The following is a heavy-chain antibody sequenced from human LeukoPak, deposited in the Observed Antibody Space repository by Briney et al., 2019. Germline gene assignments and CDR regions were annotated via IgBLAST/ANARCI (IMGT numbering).Heavy chain of an antibody. V-gene: IGHV1-18*01. D-gene: IGHD2-2*01. CDR2: ISAYNGNT. CDR3: ARVSAVPSGIVVVPAAI. J-gene: IGHJ4*02. CDR1: GYTFTSYG. Sequence: ASVKVSCKASGYTFTSYGISWVRQAPGQGLEWMGWISAYNGNTNYAQKLQGRVTMTTDTSTSTAYMELRSLRSDDTAVYYCARVSAVPSGIVVVPAAIWGQGTLVTVSS.